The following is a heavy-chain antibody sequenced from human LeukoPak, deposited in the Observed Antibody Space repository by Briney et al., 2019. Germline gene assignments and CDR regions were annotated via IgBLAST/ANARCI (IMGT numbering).Heavy chain of an antibody. J-gene: IGHJ5*02. CDR2: FDPEDGET. Sequence: ASVKVSCKASGYTFTGYYMHWVRQAPGKGLEWMGGFDPEDGETIYAQKFQGRVTMTEDTSTDTAYMELSSLRSEDTAVYYCATVLADGSGSKTYNWFDPWGQGTLVTVSS. D-gene: IGHD3-10*01. CDR1: GYTFTGYY. CDR3: ATVLADGSGSKTYNWFDP. V-gene: IGHV1-24*01.